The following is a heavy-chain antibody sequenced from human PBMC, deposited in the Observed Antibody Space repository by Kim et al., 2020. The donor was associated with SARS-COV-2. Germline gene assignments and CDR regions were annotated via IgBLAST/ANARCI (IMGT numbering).Heavy chain of an antibody. Sequence: ETLSLTCAVYGGSFSGYYWSWIRQPPGKGLEWIGEINHSGSTNYNPSLKSRVTISVDTSKNQFSLKLSSVTAADTAVYYCARGGIGPSGSYYTFDYWGQGTLVTVSS. J-gene: IGHJ4*02. CDR3: ARGGIGPSGSYYTFDY. CDR2: INHSGST. CDR1: GGSFSGYY. V-gene: IGHV4-34*01. D-gene: IGHD3-10*01.